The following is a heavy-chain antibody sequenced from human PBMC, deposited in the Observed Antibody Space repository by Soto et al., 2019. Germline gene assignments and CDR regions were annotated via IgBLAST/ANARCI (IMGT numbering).Heavy chain of an antibody. D-gene: IGHD2-15*01. Sequence: PSETLSLTCTVSGVCISSYYWSWIRQPPGKGLEWIGYIYCSGSTNYNPSLKSRVTISEDTSKNQFSLKLSSVTAADTAMYYCARGWGSRTTIDYWGQGMLVTVS. CDR2: IYCSGST. CDR1: GVCISSYY. CDR3: ARGWGSRTTIDY. V-gene: IGHV4-59*01. J-gene: IGHJ4*02.